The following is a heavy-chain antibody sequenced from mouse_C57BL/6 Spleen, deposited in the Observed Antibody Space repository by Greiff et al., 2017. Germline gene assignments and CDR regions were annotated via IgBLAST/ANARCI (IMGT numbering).Heavy chain of an antibody. J-gene: IGHJ3*01. CDR2: IDPETGGT. Sequence: VQLQQSGAELVRPGASVTLSCKASGYTFTDYEMHWVKQTPVHGLEWIGAIDPETGGTAYNQKFKGKAILTADKSSSTAYMELRSLTSEDSAVYYGTGDGYYSAWFAYWGQGTLVTVSA. CDR1: GYTFTDYE. D-gene: IGHD2-3*01. V-gene: IGHV1-15*01. CDR3: TGDGYYSAWFAY.